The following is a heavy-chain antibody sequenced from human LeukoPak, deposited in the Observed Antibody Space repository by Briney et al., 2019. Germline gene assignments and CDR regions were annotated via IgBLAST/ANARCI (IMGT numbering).Heavy chain of an antibody. CDR2: INPNSGGT. J-gene: IGHJ1*01. D-gene: IGHD6-13*01. Sequence: ASVKVSCTASGYTFTDYYMHWVRQAPGQGLEWMGWINPNSGGTNYAQKFQGRVTMTRDTAISTAYMELSRLRSDDTAVYYCARGYPLSTTAAGTYFQHWGQGTLVTVSS. CDR1: GYTFTDYY. CDR3: ARGYPLSTTAAGTYFQH. V-gene: IGHV1-2*02.